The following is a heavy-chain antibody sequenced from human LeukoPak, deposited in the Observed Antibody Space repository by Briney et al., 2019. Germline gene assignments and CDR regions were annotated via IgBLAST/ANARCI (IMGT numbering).Heavy chain of an antibody. J-gene: IGHJ4*02. CDR2: ISGSGGST. V-gene: IGHV3-23*01. Sequence: GGSLRLSCAASGFTFSSYAMSWVRQAPGKGLEWVSAISGSGGSTYYADSVKGRFTISRDNSKNTLYLQMNSLRAEDTAVHYCAKGSHRYYYGSGTDFDYWGQGTLVTVSS. CDR3: AKGSHRYYYGSGTDFDY. CDR1: GFTFSSYA. D-gene: IGHD3-10*01.